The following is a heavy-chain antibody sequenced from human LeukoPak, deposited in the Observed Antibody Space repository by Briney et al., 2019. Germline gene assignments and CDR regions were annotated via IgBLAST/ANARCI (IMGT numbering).Heavy chain of an antibody. CDR2: VSGGGHNT. J-gene: IGHJ4*02. CDR1: GFTFGSYA. Sequence: PGGSLRLSCVASGFTFGSYAMSWVRQAPGKGLEWVSVVSGGGHNTYYADSVKGRFTMSRDNSKNTLYLQMNSLRAEDTAVYYCARDGIAVAGDKFDYWGQGTLVTVSS. D-gene: IGHD6-19*01. V-gene: IGHV3-23*01. CDR3: ARDGIAVAGDKFDY.